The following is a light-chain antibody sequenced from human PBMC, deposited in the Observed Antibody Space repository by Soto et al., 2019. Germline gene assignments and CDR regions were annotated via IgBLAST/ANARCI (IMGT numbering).Light chain of an antibody. V-gene: IGLV2-14*01. CDR2: DVS. CDR3: SSYTSSSTLWV. J-gene: IGLJ3*02. Sequence: QSALTQPASVSGSPGQSITISCTGTSSDVGGYNYVSWYQQHPGKAPKLMIYDVSNRPSGVSNRFSGSKSGNTASLTISGLPAEDEADYYCSSYTSSSTLWVFGGGTKLTVL. CDR1: SSDVGGYNY.